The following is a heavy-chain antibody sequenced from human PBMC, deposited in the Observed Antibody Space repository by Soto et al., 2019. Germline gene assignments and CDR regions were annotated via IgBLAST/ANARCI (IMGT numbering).Heavy chain of an antibody. V-gene: IGHV3-30*18. CDR2: ISYDGSNK. CDR1: GFTFSSYG. Sequence: WSLRLSCAASGFTFSSYGMHWVRQAPGKGLEWVAVISYDGSNKYYADSVKGRFTISRDNSKNTLYLQVNSLRAEDTAVYHCGKDRAAAGTWPFDYWGQGTLVTVSS. J-gene: IGHJ4*02. CDR3: GKDRAAAGTWPFDY. D-gene: IGHD6-13*01.